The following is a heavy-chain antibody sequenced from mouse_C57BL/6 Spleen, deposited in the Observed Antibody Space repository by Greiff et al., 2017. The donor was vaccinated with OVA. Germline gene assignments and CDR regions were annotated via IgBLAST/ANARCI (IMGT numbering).Heavy chain of an antibody. CDR3: ARSRVYYLDY. J-gene: IGHJ2*01. V-gene: IGHV1-82*01. D-gene: IGHD1-1*01. CDR2: IYPGDGDT. CDR1: GYAFSSSW. Sequence: VQLQQSGPELVKPGASVKISCKASGYAFSSSWMNWVKQRPGKGLEWIGRIYPGDGDTNYNGKFKGKATLTADKSSSTAYMQLSSLTSEDSAVYFCARSRVYYLDYWGQGTTLTVSS.